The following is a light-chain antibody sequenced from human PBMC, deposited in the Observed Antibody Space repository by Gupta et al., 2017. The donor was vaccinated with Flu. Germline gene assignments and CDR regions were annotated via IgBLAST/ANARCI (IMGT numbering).Light chain of an antibody. CDR3: MQGAHWPWA. CDR1: QGLVYSDGNTY. Sequence: DGAITQSPLSLPVTLGQPASISCRSTQGLVYSDGNTYLHWFQQSPGQSPRRLIYQVSYRDSGVADRFSGSGSGTDFTLKISRVEAEDVGIYFCMQGAHWPWAFGQGTTVEIK. V-gene: IGKV2-30*01. J-gene: IGKJ1*01. CDR2: QVS.